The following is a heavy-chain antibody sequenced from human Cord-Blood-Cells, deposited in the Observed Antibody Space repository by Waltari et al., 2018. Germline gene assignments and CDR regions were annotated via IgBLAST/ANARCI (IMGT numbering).Heavy chain of an antibody. V-gene: IGHV3-30*18. CDR2: ISYDGSNK. Sequence: QVQLVESGGGVVQPGRSLRLSCAASGFTFSSYGMHWVRQAPGKGLEWVAVISYDGSNKYYADSVKGRFTISRDNSKNTLYLQMNSLRAEDTAVYYCAKSDWFDPWGQGTLVTVSS. J-gene: IGHJ5*02. CDR1: GFTFSSYG. CDR3: AKSDWFDP.